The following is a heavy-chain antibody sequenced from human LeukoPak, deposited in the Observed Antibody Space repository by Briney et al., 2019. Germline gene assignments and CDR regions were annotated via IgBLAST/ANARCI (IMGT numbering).Heavy chain of an antibody. J-gene: IGHJ4*02. D-gene: IGHD3-10*01. CDR3: ARLRWPRGGRSSFDY. CDR2: IYPGDSET. CDR1: GYSFTTYR. Sequence: GESLKISCKGSGYSFTTYRIGWVRQMPGKGLEWMGIIYPGDSETRYSPSFQGQVTISADESITTAYLQWSSLKASDTAMYYCARLRWPRGGRSSFDYWGQGALVTVSS. V-gene: IGHV5-51*01.